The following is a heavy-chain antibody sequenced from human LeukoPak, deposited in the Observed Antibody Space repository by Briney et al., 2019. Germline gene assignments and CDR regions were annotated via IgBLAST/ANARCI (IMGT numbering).Heavy chain of an antibody. D-gene: IGHD2-8*02. Sequence: ASVKVSCKASGYTFTDYYMHWERQAPGQGLEWMGWINAKSGDTKYAQKFQARVTMTRDTSITTTYMEVSRLSSDDTAVYYCARQNTGQLDYWGQGTLVTVSS. CDR3: ARQNTGQLDY. CDR2: INAKSGDT. J-gene: IGHJ4*02. V-gene: IGHV1-2*02. CDR1: GYTFTDYY.